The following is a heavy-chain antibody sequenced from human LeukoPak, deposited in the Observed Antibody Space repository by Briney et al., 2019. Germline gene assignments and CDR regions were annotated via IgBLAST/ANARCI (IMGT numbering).Heavy chain of an antibody. J-gene: IGHJ4*02. Sequence: GGSLRLSCAASGFTFDSYWMSWVRQAPGKGLEWVANIKLDGSERYYMDSVRGRFTISRDYSKNSLDLQMNSLRAEDTAVYYCALSRGSGGPFYFWGQGTLVTVSS. D-gene: IGHD3-10*01. CDR3: ALSRGSGGPFYF. CDR1: GFTFDSYW. CDR2: IKLDGSER. V-gene: IGHV3-7*01.